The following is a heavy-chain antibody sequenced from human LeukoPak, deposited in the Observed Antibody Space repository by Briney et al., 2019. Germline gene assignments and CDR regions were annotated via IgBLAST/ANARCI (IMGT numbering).Heavy chain of an antibody. Sequence: GWSLRLSCAASGFTFSSHGMSWVRQAPGKGLEWVSTISGSGDNTYYADSVKGRFTISRDNSKNTLYLQMNSLRAEDTAVYYCAKAGAVVVVAAKYFDYWGQGTLVTVSS. D-gene: IGHD2-15*01. J-gene: IGHJ4*02. CDR1: GFTFSSHG. CDR3: AKAGAVVVVAAKYFDY. CDR2: ISGSGDNT. V-gene: IGHV3-23*01.